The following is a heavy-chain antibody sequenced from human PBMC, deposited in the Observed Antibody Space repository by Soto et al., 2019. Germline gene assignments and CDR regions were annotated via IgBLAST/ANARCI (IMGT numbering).Heavy chain of an antibody. D-gene: IGHD3-10*01. CDR3: ARIGSAYGPFDY. V-gene: IGHV5-51*01. CDR2: IYPGDSDT. CDR1: GYTFTSYS. J-gene: IGHJ4*02. Sequence: GESLKISCKGSGYTFTSYSIGWVRQMPGKGLEWMGIIYPGDSDTRYSPSFQGQVTISVDKSSSTADLQWSSLKASDAAMYYCARIGSAYGPFDYWGQGTQVTVS.